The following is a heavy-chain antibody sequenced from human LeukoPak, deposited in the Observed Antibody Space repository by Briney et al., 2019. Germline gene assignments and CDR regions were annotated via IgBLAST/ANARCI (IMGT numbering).Heavy chain of an antibody. V-gene: IGHV3-74*01. Sequence: PGGSLRLSCAASGFTFSSYWMHWVRQALGKGLVWVSHIKSDGSSTNYADSVKGRLTISRDNAKNTLYLQMNRLRADDTAVYYCARGYGDYVQGRFDYWGQGTVVTVSS. CDR1: GFTFSSYW. CDR2: IKSDGSST. J-gene: IGHJ4*02. CDR3: ARGYGDYVQGRFDY. D-gene: IGHD4-17*01.